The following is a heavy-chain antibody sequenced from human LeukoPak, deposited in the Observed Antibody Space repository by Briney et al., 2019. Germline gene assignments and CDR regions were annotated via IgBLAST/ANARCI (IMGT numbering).Heavy chain of an antibody. J-gene: IGHJ4*02. D-gene: IGHD6-13*01. CDR1: GFTFSSYV. CDR2: IWYDGRNK. Sequence: PGGSLRLSCAASGFTFSSYVMSGVGQAPGKGGEGGAVIWYDGRNKHYADSVKGRFTISRDNARNTLFLQMNSLRAEDTAVYYCARDPYSSSSGSGDYWGQGTLVTVSS. CDR3: ARDPYSSSSGSGDY. V-gene: IGHV3-33*08.